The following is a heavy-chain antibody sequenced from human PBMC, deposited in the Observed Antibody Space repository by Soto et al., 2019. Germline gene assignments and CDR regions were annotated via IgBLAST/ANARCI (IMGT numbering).Heavy chain of an antibody. Sequence: QVQLVQSGAEVKKPGSLVKVSCKASGGTFTDYTITWVRQAPGQGLEWMGRIIPVLDLSNYAQKFQGRVTITADKSTTTSYMELSGLTSEDTAVYYCAKKLGPSAFDLWGRGTLVTVSS. CDR2: IIPVLDLS. D-gene: IGHD1-26*01. CDR1: GGTFTDYT. J-gene: IGHJ2*01. CDR3: AKKLGPSAFDL. V-gene: IGHV1-69*02.